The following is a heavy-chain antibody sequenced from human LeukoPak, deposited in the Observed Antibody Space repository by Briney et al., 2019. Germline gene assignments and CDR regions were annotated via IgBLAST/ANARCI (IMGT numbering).Heavy chain of an antibody. CDR3: AREYSSSGNWFDP. Sequence: SQTLSLTCTVSGGSISSGSYYWSWIRQPAGKGLEWIGRIYTSGSTNYNPSLKSRVTISVDTSKNQFSLKLSSVTAANPAVYYCAREYSSSGNWFDPWGQGTLVTVSS. CDR1: GGSISSGSYY. CDR2: IYTSGST. D-gene: IGHD6-6*01. J-gene: IGHJ5*02. V-gene: IGHV4-61*02.